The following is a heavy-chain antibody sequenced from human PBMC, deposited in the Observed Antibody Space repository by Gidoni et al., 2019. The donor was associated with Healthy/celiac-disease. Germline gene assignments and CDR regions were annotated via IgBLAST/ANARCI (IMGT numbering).Heavy chain of an antibody. CDR3: AKDRDYYGSGSYFY. CDR1: GFTFSSYA. Sequence: ELRLLESGGGLVQPGGSLRLSCAASGFTFSSYAMGWVRQARGKGLEWVSAISGSGGSTYYADSVKGRFTISRDNSKNTLYLQMNSLRAEDTAVYYCAKDRDYYGSGSYFYWGQGTLVTVSS. D-gene: IGHD3-10*01. J-gene: IGHJ4*02. V-gene: IGHV3-23*01. CDR2: ISGSGGST.